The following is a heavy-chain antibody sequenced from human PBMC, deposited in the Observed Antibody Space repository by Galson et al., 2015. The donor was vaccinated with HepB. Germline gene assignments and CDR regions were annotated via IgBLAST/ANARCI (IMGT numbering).Heavy chain of an antibody. CDR1: GFTFSSYA. J-gene: IGHJ4*02. V-gene: IGHV3-30-3*01. Sequence: SLRLSCAASGFTFSSYAMHWVRQAPGKGLEWVAVISYDGSNKYYADSVKGRFTISRDNSKNTLYLQMNSLRAEDTAVYYCARGASSNPTLLDYWGQGTLVTVSS. CDR2: ISYDGSNK. D-gene: IGHD2/OR15-2a*01. CDR3: ARGASSNPTLLDY.